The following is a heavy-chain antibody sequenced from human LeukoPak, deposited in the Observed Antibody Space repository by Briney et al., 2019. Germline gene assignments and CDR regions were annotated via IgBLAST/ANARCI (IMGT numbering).Heavy chain of an antibody. Sequence: GGSLRVSCAASGFTFSSYVMNWVRQAPGKGLEWVSTISGSGGSTYYADSVKGRFTISRDNSKKTLYLEMNSLRAEDTAIYYCAKESSSGYFNWGQGTLVSVSS. V-gene: IGHV3-23*01. J-gene: IGHJ4*02. CDR1: GFTFSSYV. CDR2: ISGSGGST. CDR3: AKESSSGYFN. D-gene: IGHD3-22*01.